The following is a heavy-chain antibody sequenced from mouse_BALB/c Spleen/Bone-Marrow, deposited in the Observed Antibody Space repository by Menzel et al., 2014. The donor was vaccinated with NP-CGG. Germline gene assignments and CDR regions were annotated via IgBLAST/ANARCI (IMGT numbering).Heavy chain of an antibody. D-gene: IGHD1-1*01. V-gene: IGHV14-3*02. Sequence: EVKLMESGAELVKPGASVKSSCTASGFNIKDTYMHWVKQRPEQGLEWIGRIDPANGNTKYDPKFQGKATITADTSSNTAYLQLSSLTSEDTAVYYCALLLRYYAMDYWGQGTSVTVSS. CDR1: GFNIKDTY. CDR3: ALLLRYYAMDY. J-gene: IGHJ4*01. CDR2: IDPANGNT.